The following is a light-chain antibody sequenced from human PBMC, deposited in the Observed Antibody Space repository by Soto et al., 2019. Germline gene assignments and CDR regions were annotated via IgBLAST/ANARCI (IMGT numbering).Light chain of an antibody. CDR3: QAWDSSAHVV. J-gene: IGLJ2*01. CDR2: QDN. CDR1: NLGSKY. V-gene: IGLV3-1*01. Sequence: SYELTRPPSVSVSPGQPATITCSGDNLGSKYVCWYQQKPGQSPALVIYQDNKRPSGIPERLSGSNSGNTATLTISGTQAMDEADYYCQAWDSSAHVVFGGGTKVTVL.